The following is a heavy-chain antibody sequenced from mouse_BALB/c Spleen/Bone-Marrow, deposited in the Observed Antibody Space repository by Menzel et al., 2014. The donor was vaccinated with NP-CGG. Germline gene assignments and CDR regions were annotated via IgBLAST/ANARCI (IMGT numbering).Heavy chain of an antibody. D-gene: IGHD2-4*01. CDR2: IYPSTGYT. V-gene: IGHV1-7*01. CDR1: GYTFTSYW. J-gene: IGHJ3*01. Sequence: QVQLQQSGAELAKPGASVKMSRKASGYTFTSYWMHWVKQRPGQGLEWIGYIYPSTGYTEYNQKFKDKVTLTADKSSSTAYMQLSSLTSEDSAVYYCARDDYAYWGQGTLVTVSA. CDR3: ARDDYAY.